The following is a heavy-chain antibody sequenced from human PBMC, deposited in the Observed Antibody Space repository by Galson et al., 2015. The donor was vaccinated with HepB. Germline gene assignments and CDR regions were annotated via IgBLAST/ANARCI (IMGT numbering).Heavy chain of an antibody. J-gene: IGHJ3*02. CDR3: AIHIAVAEGHAFDI. V-gene: IGHV4-34*01. D-gene: IGHD6-19*01. CDR1: GGSFSGYY. CDR2: INHRGST. Sequence: SETLSLTCAVYGGSFSGYYWSWIRQPPGKGLEWIGEINHRGSTNYNPSLKSRVTISVDTSKNQFSLKLSSVTAADTAVYYCAIHIAVAEGHAFDIWGQGTMVTVSS.